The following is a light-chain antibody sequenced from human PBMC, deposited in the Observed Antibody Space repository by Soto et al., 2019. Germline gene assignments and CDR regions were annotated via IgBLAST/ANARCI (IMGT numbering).Light chain of an antibody. CDR1: QAVPNN. CDR2: EES. CDR3: QQVKTYPRT. J-gene: IGKJ4*01. Sequence: DIRLTQSPSFLSASVGDRVTITCRPSQAVPNNMAWYQQKPGKPPKLLIYEESTLHSGVPSRFSGRKSGTQVTLTIDSLQPEDFATYYCQQVKTYPRTFGGGTKVEIK. V-gene: IGKV1-9*01.